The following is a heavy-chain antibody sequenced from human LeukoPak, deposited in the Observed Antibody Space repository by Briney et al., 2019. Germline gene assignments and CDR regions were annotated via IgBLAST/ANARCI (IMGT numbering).Heavy chain of an antibody. CDR2: INPSGGST. V-gene: IGHV1-46*01. CDR3: ARDIEVTTLLSGAILGY. D-gene: IGHD4-11*01. CDR1: GYTFTSYY. J-gene: IGHJ4*02. Sequence: ASVKVSCKASGYTFTSYYMHWVRQAPGQGPEWMGMINPSGGSTSYAQKFQGRVTMTRDTSTSTVYMELSSLRSEDTALYYCARDIEVTTLLSGAILGYWGQGTLVTVSS.